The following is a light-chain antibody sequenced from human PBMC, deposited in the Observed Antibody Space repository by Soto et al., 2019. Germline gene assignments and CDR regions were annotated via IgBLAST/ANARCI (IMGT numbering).Light chain of an antibody. J-gene: IGLJ3*02. CDR3: CSYAGSYTWV. CDR2: GVT. CDR1: SSDVGGYNF. V-gene: IGLV2-11*01. Sequence: QSALTQPRSLSGSPGQSVTISCTGTSSDVGGYNFVSWYQQHAGKAPKLMIYGVTKRPSGVPDRFSGSKSGNTASLTISGLQAEDGADYYCCSYAGSYTWVFGGGTKLTVL.